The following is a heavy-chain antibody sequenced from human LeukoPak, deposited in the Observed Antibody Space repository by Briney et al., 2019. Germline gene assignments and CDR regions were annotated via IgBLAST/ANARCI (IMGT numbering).Heavy chain of an antibody. CDR2: FYHGGST. CDR3: ASGCSSTSCYQRTVTRYYYYYYMDV. CDR1: GYSISTGYY. J-gene: IGHJ6*03. D-gene: IGHD2-2*01. Sequence: PSETLSLTCTVSGYSISTGYYWDWIRQPPGKGLEWIGTFYHGGSTYYNPSLKSRVTISVDTSKNQFSLNLTSVTAADTAVYYCASGCSSTSCYQRTVTRYYYYYYMDVWGKGTTVTVSS. V-gene: IGHV4-38-2*02.